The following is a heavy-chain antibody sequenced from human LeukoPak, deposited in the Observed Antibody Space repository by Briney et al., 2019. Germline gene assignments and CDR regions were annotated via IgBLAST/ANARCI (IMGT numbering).Heavy chain of an antibody. CDR2: ISYDGNNK. CDR1: GFTFNHFA. Sequence: PGRSLRLSCAASGFTFNHFAMHWVRQAPGKGLEGVAVISYDGNNKYHADSVKGRLTISRDNSKNTLYLQMNSLRGDDTAMYYCARDLETLAARNELIWSNWIDPWGQGTLVTVSS. J-gene: IGHJ5*02. V-gene: IGHV3-30-3*01. D-gene: IGHD6-6*01. CDR3: ARDLETLAARNELIWSNWIDP.